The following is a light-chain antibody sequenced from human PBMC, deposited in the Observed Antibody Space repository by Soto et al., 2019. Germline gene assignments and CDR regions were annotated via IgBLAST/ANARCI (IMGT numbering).Light chain of an antibody. CDR2: GAS. CDR3: QQYNSWPPIT. CDR1: QSVSTK. V-gene: IGKV3-15*01. Sequence: SGMTQSPATLSVSPGERATLSCRASQSVSTKLAWYQQKPGQAPRLLIWGASTRATGIPARFSGSGSGTEFTLTISSLQSEDFAVYYCQQYNSWPPITFGHGRRLEI. J-gene: IGKJ5*01.